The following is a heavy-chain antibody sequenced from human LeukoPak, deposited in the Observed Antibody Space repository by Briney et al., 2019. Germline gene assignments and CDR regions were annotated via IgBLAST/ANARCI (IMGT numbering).Heavy chain of an antibody. J-gene: IGHJ3*02. D-gene: IGHD6-19*01. V-gene: IGHV1-18*01. CDR1: GGTFSSYG. Sequence: ASVKVSCKASGGTFSSYGISWVRQAPGQGLEWMGWITMTTDTSTSTAYMELRSLRSDDTAVYYCARVVCPPYSSGWCREGPGDIWGQGTMVTVSS. CDR3: ARVVCPPYSSGWCREGPGDI.